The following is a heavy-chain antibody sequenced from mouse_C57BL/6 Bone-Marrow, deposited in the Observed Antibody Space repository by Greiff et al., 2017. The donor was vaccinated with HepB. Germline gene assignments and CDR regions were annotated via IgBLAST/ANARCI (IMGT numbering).Heavy chain of an antibody. CDR3: ARAITTVVGDYAMDY. CDR1: GYSFTDYN. Sequence: EVKLVESGPELVKPGASVKISCKASGYSFTDYNMNWVKQSNGKSLEWIGVINPNYGTTSYNQKFKGKATLTVDQSSSTAYMQLNSLTSEDSAVYYCARAITTVVGDYAMDYWGQGTSVTVSS. CDR2: INPNYGTT. D-gene: IGHD1-1*01. V-gene: IGHV1-39*01. J-gene: IGHJ4*01.